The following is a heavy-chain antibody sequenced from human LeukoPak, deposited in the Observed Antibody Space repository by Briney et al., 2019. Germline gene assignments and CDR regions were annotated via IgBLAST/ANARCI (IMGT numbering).Heavy chain of an antibody. CDR1: GYTFNNYA. V-gene: IGHV1-69*06. D-gene: IGHD3-22*01. CDR3: ARDFLPSGYYDSSGYFDY. J-gene: IGHJ4*02. CDR2: IIPIFGTA. Sequence: SVKVSCKASGYTFNNYAISWVRQAPGQELEWMGGIIPIFGTANYAQKFQGRVTITADKSTSTAYMELSSLRSEDTAVYYCARDFLPSGYYDSSGYFDYWGQGTLVTVSS.